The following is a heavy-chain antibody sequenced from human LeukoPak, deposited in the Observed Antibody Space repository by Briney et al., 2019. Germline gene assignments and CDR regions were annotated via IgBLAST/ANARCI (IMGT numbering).Heavy chain of an antibody. V-gene: IGHV4-39*07. J-gene: IGHJ4*02. Sequence: SETLSLTCTVSGGSISSSSYYWGWIRQPPGKGLEWIGSMYYSGSTYYNPSLKSRVTISVDTSKNQFSLKLSSVTAADTAVYYCAREPVRYSYGLLPYFDYWGQGTLVTVSS. D-gene: IGHD5-18*01. CDR2: MYYSGST. CDR1: GGSISSSSYY. CDR3: AREPVRYSYGLLPYFDY.